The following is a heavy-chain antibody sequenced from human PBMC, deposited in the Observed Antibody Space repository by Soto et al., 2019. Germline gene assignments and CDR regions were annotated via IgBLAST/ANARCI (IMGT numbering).Heavy chain of an antibody. V-gene: IGHV3-23*01. CDR2: ISGSGGST. D-gene: IGHD6-19*01. Sequence: GGSLRLSCAASGFTFSSYSISWVRQAPWKGLEWVSAISGSGGSTYYADSVKGRFTISRDNSKNTLYLQMNSLRAEDTAVYYCAKDGVIAVAGNPSDYWGQGTLVTVSS. J-gene: IGHJ4*02. CDR1: GFTFSSYS. CDR3: AKDGVIAVAGNPSDY.